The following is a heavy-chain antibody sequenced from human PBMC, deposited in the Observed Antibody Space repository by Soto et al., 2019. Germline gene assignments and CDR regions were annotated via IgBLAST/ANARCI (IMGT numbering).Heavy chain of an antibody. CDR3: AKASKYYYVSGSYYFDY. D-gene: IGHD3-10*01. J-gene: IGHJ4*02. CDR1: GFTFSSYA. CDR2: ISVSGGRT. V-gene: IGHV3-23*01. Sequence: GGSLRLSCAASGFTFSSYAMSWVRQAPGKGLEWVSAISVSGGRTYYADSVKGQFTISRDKSKNTLYLQMNSLRAEDTAVYYCAKASKYYYVSGSYYFDYWGQGTLVTVSS.